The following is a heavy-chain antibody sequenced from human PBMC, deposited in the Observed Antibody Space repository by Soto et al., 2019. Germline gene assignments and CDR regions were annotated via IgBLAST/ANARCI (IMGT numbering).Heavy chain of an antibody. J-gene: IGHJ6*02. CDR2: ISGSGGST. D-gene: IGHD6-13*01. Sequence: GGSLRLSCAASGFTFSSYAMSWVRKAPGKGLEWVSAISGSGGSTYFADSVKGRFIISRDNSKNTLYLQMNSLRVEDTAVYYCAKDLSSSWYPYYYYGMDVWGPGTTVTVSS. V-gene: IGHV3-23*01. CDR1: GFTFSSYA. CDR3: AKDLSSSWYPYYYYGMDV.